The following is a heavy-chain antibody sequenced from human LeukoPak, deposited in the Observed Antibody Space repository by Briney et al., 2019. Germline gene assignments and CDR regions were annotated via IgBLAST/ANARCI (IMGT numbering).Heavy chain of an antibody. V-gene: IGHV4-39*01. D-gene: IGHD3-10*01. CDR3: ARFNLFPYYSFDI. J-gene: IGHJ3*02. Sequence: NPSETLSLTCTVPGGSISSSSYYWGWIRQPPGKGLEWIGSIYYNGSTYYNPTLKSRVTISVDMSKKQFSLQLNSVTAADTALFYCARFNLFPYYSFDIWGQGTMVTVSS. CDR1: GGSISSSSYY. CDR2: IYYNGST.